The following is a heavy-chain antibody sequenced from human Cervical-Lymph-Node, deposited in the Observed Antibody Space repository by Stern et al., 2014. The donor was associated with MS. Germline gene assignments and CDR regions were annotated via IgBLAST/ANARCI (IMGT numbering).Heavy chain of an antibody. CDR3: ARRGMDV. Sequence: EVQLVESGAEVKKPGESLTISCKGFGYSFNIYCIAWVRQRPGKGLEWMGIIYPDDSDTGYSPSFQGQVTFSVDKSISTAYLQWSSLKPSDTATYFCARRGMDVWGQGTSVTVSS. CDR1: GYSFNIYC. V-gene: IGHV5-51*01. J-gene: IGHJ6*02. CDR2: IYPDDSDT.